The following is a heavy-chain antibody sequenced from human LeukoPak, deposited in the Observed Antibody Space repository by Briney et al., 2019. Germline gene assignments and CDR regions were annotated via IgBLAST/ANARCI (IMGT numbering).Heavy chain of an antibody. CDR1: GGSLSSYQ. J-gene: IGHJ4*02. CDR3: AREAVAGAPFGY. CDR2: VYVTGST. V-gene: IGHV4-4*07. Sequence: SETLSLTCNVSGGSLSSYQWSWVRQPTGQALEWIGVVYVTGSTSYNPSLKSRVKLSVDTSKNQLSLRLTSVTAADTAVYYCAREAVAGAPFGYWGQGTLVTVSS. D-gene: IGHD6-19*01.